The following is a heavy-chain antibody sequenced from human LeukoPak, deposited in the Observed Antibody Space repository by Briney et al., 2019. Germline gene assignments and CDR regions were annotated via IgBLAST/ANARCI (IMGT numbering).Heavy chain of an antibody. D-gene: IGHD1/OR15-1a*01. Sequence: GGSLRLSCAASGFTFSSYAMHWVRQAPGKGLEWVAVISYDGSNKYYADSVKGRFTISRDNSKNTLYLQMNSLRAEDTTVYYCARGQKTRSNTFDIWGQGTMVTVSS. CDR2: ISYDGSNK. CDR1: GFTFSSYA. V-gene: IGHV3-30-3*01. CDR3: ARGQKTRSNTFDI. J-gene: IGHJ3*02.